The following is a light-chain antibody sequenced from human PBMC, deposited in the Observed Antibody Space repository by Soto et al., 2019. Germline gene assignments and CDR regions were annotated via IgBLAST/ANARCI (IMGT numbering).Light chain of an antibody. CDR3: ATWDDSLNGPV. CDR2: RNN. V-gene: IGLV1-44*01. CDR1: SSNIGTNT. Sequence: QSVLTQPPSASGTPGQRVTISCSGSSSNIGTNTVNWYHQLPGTAPKLLIYRNNQRPSGGPDRFSGSKSGTSASLAISGLQSEDEADYYCATWDDSLNGPVFGGGTKLTVL. J-gene: IGLJ2*01.